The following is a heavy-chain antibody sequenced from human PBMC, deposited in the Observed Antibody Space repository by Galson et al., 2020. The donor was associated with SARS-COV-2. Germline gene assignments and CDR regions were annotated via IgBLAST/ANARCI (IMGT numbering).Heavy chain of an antibody. J-gene: IGHJ6*03. Sequence: SETLSLTCAVSGGSLSGYYWSWIRQSPGKGLEWIGEINHSGSTNYTPSLKTRVIISVDTSKSQFSLNLSSVTAADTAVYYCARGSRGGEIVAPVGGLFPLFYYSYYMDVWGKGTTVTVS. CDR3: ARGSRGGEIVAPVGGLFPLFYYSYYMDV. CDR1: GGSLSGYY. CDR2: INHSGST. V-gene: IGHV4-34*01. D-gene: IGHD2-21*01.